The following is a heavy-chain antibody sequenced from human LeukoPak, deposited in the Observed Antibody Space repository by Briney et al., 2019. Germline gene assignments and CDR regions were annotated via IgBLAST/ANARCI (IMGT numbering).Heavy chain of an antibody. J-gene: IGHJ4*02. Sequence: SETLSLTRIVSGGSISSSSHNWGWIRQPPGKGLEWIGSIYYSGTTYYNPSLKSRLTISVDTSKNQFSLKLSSVTAVDTAVYYCARHDRIIASPLVWGQGILVTVSS. CDR2: IYYSGTT. D-gene: IGHD6-13*01. CDR1: GGSISSSSHN. V-gene: IGHV4-39*01. CDR3: ARHDRIIASPLV.